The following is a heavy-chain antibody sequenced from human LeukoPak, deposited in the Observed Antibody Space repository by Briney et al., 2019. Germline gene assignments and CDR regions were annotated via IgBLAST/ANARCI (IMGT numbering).Heavy chain of an antibody. CDR1: GYTFTGYY. J-gene: IGHJ4*02. Sequence: RASVKVSCKASGYTFTGYYMHWVRQAPGQGLEWMGWINPNSGGTNYAQKFQGRVTMTRNTSISTAYMELSRLRSDDTAVYYCARDFRASYDSSGYLDNFDYWGQGTLVTVSS. D-gene: IGHD3-22*01. CDR3: ARDFRASYDSSGYLDNFDY. V-gene: IGHV1-2*02. CDR2: INPNSGGT.